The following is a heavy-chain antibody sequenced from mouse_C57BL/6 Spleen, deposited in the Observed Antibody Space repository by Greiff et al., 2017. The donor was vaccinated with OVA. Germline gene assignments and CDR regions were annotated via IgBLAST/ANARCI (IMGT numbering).Heavy chain of an antibody. D-gene: IGHD1-1*01. Sequence: QVQLQQPGAELVKPGASVKLSCKASGYTFTSYWMHWVKQRPGQGLEWIGMIHPNSGSTNYNEKFKSKATLTVDKSSSTAYMQLSSLTSEDSAVYDCARGNHYYGSSYNAMDYWGQGTSVTVSS. J-gene: IGHJ4*01. CDR3: ARGNHYYGSSYNAMDY. CDR2: IHPNSGST. V-gene: IGHV1-64*01. CDR1: GYTFTSYW.